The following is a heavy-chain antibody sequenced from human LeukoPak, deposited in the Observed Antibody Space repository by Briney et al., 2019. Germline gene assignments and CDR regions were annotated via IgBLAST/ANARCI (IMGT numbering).Heavy chain of an antibody. Sequence: ASVKVSCKASGYTFISYYIHWVRQAPGQGLEWMGIINPSGGSTSYGQKFQGRVTMTRDTSTSTVYMEVSSLRSEDTAMYFCAREESGGYFDYWGQGTLVTVSS. CDR3: AREESGGYFDY. V-gene: IGHV1-46*01. J-gene: IGHJ4*02. CDR1: GYTFISYY. CDR2: INPSGGST. D-gene: IGHD2-8*02.